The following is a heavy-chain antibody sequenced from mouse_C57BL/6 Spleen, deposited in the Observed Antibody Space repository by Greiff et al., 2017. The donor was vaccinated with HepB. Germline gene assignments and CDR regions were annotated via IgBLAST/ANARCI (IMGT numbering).Heavy chain of an antibody. J-gene: IGHJ3*01. V-gene: IGHV1-50*01. Sequence: VQLQQPGAELVKPGASVKLSCKASGYTFTSYWMQWVKQRPGQGLEWIGEIDPSDSYTNYNQKFKGKATLTVDTSSSTAYMQLSSLTSEDSAVYYYARRGLRETLAYWGQGTLVTVSA. CDR1: GYTFTSYW. CDR3: ARRGLRETLAY. CDR2: IDPSDSYT. D-gene: IGHD1-1*01.